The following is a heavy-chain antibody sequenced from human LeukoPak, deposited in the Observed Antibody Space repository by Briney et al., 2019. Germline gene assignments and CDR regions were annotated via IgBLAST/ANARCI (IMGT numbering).Heavy chain of an antibody. D-gene: IGHD6-6*01. Sequence: GESLQISCQGPRYNFPKYWISWVRPMPGKGREWMGTIDPSDSYKNYSPSFQGHVTISADKAISTAYLQWSSLKASDTAMYYCARAYSRSRFDYCGEGTLVTVSS. V-gene: IGHV5-10-1*01. CDR3: ARAYSRSRFDY. CDR2: IDPSDSYK. CDR1: RYNFPKYW. J-gene: IGHJ4*02.